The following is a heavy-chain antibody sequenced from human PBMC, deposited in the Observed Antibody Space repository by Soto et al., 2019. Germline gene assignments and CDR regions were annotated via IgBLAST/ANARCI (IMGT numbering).Heavy chain of an antibody. V-gene: IGHV4-59*01. CDR2: VYTSGRI. D-gene: IGHD2-15*01. J-gene: IGHJ4*02. Sequence: SETLSLTCTVSGGSISSYYWSWIRQPPGKGLEWLGYVYTSGRINYNPSLNSRVTISVDRSKNQISLKLRSVTAADTAVYYCVRGYCSGGTCYTYFDKWGQGTLVTVS. CDR3: VRGYCSGGTCYTYFDK. CDR1: GGSISSYY.